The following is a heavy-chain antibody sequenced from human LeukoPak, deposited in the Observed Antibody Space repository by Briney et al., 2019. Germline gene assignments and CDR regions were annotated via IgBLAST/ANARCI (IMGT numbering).Heavy chain of an antibody. V-gene: IGHV1-2*02. Sequence: ASVTVSCTASGYTFTGYYMHWVRQAPGQGLEWMGWINPNSGGTNYAQRFQGRVTMTRDTSISTAYMELSRLRSDATAVYYCAREWDLYYFDYWGQGTLVTVSS. CDR1: GYTFTGYY. CDR2: INPNSGGT. CDR3: AREWDLYYFDY. J-gene: IGHJ4*02. D-gene: IGHD1-26*01.